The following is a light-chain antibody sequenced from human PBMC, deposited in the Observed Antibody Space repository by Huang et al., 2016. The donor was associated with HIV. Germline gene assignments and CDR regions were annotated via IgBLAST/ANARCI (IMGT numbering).Light chain of an antibody. V-gene: IGKV1-6*01. Sequence: AIQMTQSTSSLSASVGDSVTITCRASQGITDDLSWYQQKPGKATKLLISGASTLRSGVPSRFSGSGSGTDFTLTISSLQPEDYATYYCLQDHNYPRTFGQGTKVEI. CDR2: GAS. J-gene: IGKJ1*01. CDR1: QGITDD. CDR3: LQDHNYPRT.